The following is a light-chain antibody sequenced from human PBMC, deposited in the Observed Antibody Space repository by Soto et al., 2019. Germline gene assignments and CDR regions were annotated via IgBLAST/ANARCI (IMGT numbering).Light chain of an antibody. CDR2: GAS. J-gene: IGKJ2*01. CDR3: EQYNSWPPLYT. Sequence: EIVMTQSPATLSVSPGVGATLSCRASQSVSHNLAWYQQKPGQAPRLLMYGASTRATGIPTRFSGSGSGTEFTLTISSLQSEDFAVYYCEQYNSWPPLYTFGQGTKLEIK. CDR1: QSVSHN. V-gene: IGKV3-15*01.